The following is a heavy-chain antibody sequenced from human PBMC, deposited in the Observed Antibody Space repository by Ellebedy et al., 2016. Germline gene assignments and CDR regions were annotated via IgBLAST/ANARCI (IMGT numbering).Heavy chain of an antibody. Sequence: GESLKISCAASGFIFSDYYMSWIRQAPGKGLEWVSYISSSGSMMHYADSVKGRVTISRDNAKNSLYLQMNSLRAEDTAVYYCTRGGDYDSSVPLDYWGQGTLVTVSP. D-gene: IGHD3-22*01. V-gene: IGHV3-11*01. CDR2: ISSSGSMM. J-gene: IGHJ4*02. CDR1: GFIFSDYY. CDR3: TRGGDYDSSVPLDY.